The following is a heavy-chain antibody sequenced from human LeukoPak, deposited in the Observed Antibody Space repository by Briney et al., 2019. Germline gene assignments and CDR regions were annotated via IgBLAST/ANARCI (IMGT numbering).Heavy chain of an antibody. CDR3: ARDRRIQLWLEFDP. D-gene: IGHD5-18*01. CDR2: IWYGGSNK. J-gene: IGHJ5*02. CDR1: GFTFSSYG. V-gene: IGHV3-33*01. Sequence: GRSLRLSCAASGFTFSSYGMHWVRQAPGKGLEWVAVIWYGGSNKYYADSVKGRFTISRDNSKNTLYLQMNSLRAEDTAVYYCARDRRIQLWLEFDPWGQGTLVTVSS.